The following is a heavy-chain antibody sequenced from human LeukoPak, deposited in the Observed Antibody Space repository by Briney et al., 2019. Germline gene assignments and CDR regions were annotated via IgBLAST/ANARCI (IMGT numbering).Heavy chain of an antibody. J-gene: IGHJ5*02. CDR2: VDTSGRT. D-gene: IGHD3-3*01. CDR3: ARHWSHSVAQFGRYYWFDP. V-gene: IGHV4-4*07. Sequence: SETLSLTCTVSGGSISGYYWSCVRHPAGKGLEWIGHVDTSGRTNYNSSLMSRVTMSVDTSKNQFSLRLTSVTAADTAVYYCARHWSHSVAQFGRYYWFDPWGQGTLVTVSS. CDR1: GGSISGYY.